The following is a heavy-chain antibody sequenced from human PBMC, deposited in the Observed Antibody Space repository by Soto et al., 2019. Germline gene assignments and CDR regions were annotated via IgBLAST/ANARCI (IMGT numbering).Heavy chain of an antibody. CDR2: ICYDGSNE. Sequence: SMIPCWGAAGFFISSSVRQWVRQAPGNGLGWVALICYDGSNEYYADSVKGRFTISRDNSKNTMFLQMNTLRAEDTAVYYCARDRNPYCGADCSSTPMDVWGQGNTVTVSS. CDR1: GFFISSSV. J-gene: IGHJ6*02. V-gene: IGHV3-33*01. D-gene: IGHD2-21*02. CDR3: ARDRNPYCGADCSSTPMDV.